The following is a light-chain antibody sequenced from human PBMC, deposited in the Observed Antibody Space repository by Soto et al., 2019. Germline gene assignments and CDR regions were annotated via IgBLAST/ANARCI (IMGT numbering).Light chain of an antibody. CDR3: CSYAGSTTLYV. J-gene: IGLJ1*01. V-gene: IGLV2-23*01. CDR2: EGS. CDR1: SSDLGSYNL. Sequence: QPALTQPASVSGSPGQSITISCTGTSSDLGSYNLVSWYQQHPDKAPKLMTYEGSQRPSGVSNRFSGSKSGNTASLTISGLQAEDEADYYCCSYAGSTTLYVFGTGTKLTVL.